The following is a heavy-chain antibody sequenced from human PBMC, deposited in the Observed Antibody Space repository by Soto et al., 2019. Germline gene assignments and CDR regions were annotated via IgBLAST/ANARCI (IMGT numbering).Heavy chain of an antibody. CDR2: INPSGGST. CDR1: GYTFTSYY. V-gene: IGHV1-46*01. CDR3: AREESKIRYFGWYSTYYYYYGMDV. D-gene: IGHD3-9*01. J-gene: IGHJ6*02. Sequence: ASVKVSCKASGYTFTSYYMHWVRQAPGQGLEWMGIINPSGGSTSYAQKFQGRVTMTRDTSTSTVYMELSSLRSEDTAVYYCAREESKIRYFGWYSTYYYYYGMDVWGQGTTVTVSS.